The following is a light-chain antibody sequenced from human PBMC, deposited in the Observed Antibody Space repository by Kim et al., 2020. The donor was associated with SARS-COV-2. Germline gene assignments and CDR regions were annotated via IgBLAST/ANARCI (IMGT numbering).Light chain of an antibody. V-gene: IGKV1-39*01. Sequence: DIQMTQSPSSLSASVGDRVTITCRASQDINNYLNWYQQKPGKAPKLLISATSSLQSGVPSRFSGTGSGTYFTLTMNGLQPEDCATYYCQQSSSIPQTFGQGTKVDIK. J-gene: IGKJ1*01. CDR2: ATS. CDR1: QDINNY. CDR3: QQSSSIPQT.